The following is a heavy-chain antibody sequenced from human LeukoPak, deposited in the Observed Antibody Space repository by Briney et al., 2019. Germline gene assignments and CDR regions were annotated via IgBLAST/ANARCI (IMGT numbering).Heavy chain of an antibody. J-gene: IGHJ5*02. CDR1: GYTFTSYG. CDR3: ARTSNYDFFSDWFDP. D-gene: IGHD3-3*01. CDR2: ISAYNGNT. Sequence: GASVKVSCKASGYTFTSYGISWVRQAPGQGLEWMGWISAYNGNTNYAQKLQGRVTMTTDTSTSTAYMELRSLRSDDTAVYYCARTSNYDFFSDWFDPWGQGTLVTVSS. V-gene: IGHV1-18*01.